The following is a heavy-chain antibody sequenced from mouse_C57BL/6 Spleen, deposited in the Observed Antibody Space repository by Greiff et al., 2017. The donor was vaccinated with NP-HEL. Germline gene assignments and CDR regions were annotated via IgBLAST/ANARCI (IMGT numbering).Heavy chain of an antibody. CDR2: INPSNGGT. Sequence: QVHVKQSGTELVKPGASVKLSCKASGYTFTSYWMHWVKQRPGQGLEWIGNINPSNGGTNYNEKFKSKATLTVDKSSSTAYMQLSSLTSEDSAVYYCARDGYGYDGFDYWGQGTTLTVSS. D-gene: IGHD2-2*01. J-gene: IGHJ2*01. V-gene: IGHV1-53*01. CDR3: ARDGYGYDGFDY. CDR1: GYTFTSYW.